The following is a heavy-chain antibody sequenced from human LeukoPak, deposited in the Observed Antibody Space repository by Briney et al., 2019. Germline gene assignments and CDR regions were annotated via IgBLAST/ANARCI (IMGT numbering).Heavy chain of an antibody. J-gene: IGHJ3*02. CDR1: GFSLSGYW. Sequence: GGSLRLSCVASGFSLSGYWMYWVRQAPGKGLMYISRNNGDGSTTNYADVVKGRFTISRDNAKNSLYLQMNSLRAEDTAIYYCARDQVDRRRIVGLRASDGFDIWGQGTMVTVSS. D-gene: IGHD1-26*01. CDR2: NNGDGSTT. CDR3: ARDQVDRRRIVGLRASDGFDI. V-gene: IGHV3-74*01.